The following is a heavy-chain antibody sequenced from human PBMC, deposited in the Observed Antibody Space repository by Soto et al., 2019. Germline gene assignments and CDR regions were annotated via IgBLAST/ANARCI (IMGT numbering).Heavy chain of an antibody. Sequence: GGSLRLSCAASGFTFSSYWMSWVHQAPGKGLEWVANIKQDGSEKYYVDSVKGRFTISRDNAKNSLYLQMNSLRAEDTAVYYCAREGRSLQPDAFDIWGQGTMVTVSS. CDR3: AREGRSLQPDAFDI. V-gene: IGHV3-7*01. CDR2: IKQDGSEK. J-gene: IGHJ3*02. CDR1: GFTFSSYW. D-gene: IGHD2-15*01.